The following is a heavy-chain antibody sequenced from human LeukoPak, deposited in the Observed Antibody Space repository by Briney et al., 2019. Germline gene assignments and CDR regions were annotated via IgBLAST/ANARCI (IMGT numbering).Heavy chain of an antibody. V-gene: IGHV3-33*08. Sequence: GGSLRLSCAASGFTFSSYSMNWVRQAPGKGLEWVAIIWYDGSNKYYADSVKGRFTISRDNSKNTLYLQMNSLRAEDTAVYYCAREFGKYYFDYWGQGTLVTVSS. D-gene: IGHD3-16*01. J-gene: IGHJ4*02. CDR3: AREFGKYYFDY. CDR2: IWYDGSNK. CDR1: GFTFSSYS.